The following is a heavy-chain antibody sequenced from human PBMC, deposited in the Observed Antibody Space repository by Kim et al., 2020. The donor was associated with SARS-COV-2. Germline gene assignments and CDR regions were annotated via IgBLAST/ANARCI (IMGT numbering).Heavy chain of an antibody. D-gene: IGHD3-3*01. Sequence: SQKFQGRVTLTRDTAASTADMELSSLGSEDTAVYYCARELGRYYYYGMDVWGQGTTVTVSS. J-gene: IGHJ6*02. CDR3: ARELGRYYYYGMDV. V-gene: IGHV1-3*01.